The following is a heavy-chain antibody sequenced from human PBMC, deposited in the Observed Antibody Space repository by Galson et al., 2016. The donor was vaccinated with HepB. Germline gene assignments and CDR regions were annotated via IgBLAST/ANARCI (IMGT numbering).Heavy chain of an antibody. CDR2: INSDGSST. D-gene: IGHD3-10*01. Sequence: SLRLSCAASGFTFSSYWMHWVRQAPGKGLVWVSRINSDGSSTSYADSVKGRFTISRDNAKNTLYLQMNSLRAEDTALYYCAKDMTTMVRGVRHYWGQGTLVTVSP. CDR3: AKDMTTMVRGVRHY. J-gene: IGHJ4*02. V-gene: IGHV3-74*01. CDR1: GFTFSSYW.